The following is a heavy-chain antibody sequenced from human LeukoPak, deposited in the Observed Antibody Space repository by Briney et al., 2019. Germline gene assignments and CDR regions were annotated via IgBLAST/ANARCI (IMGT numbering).Heavy chain of an antibody. V-gene: IGHV3-30*18. CDR2: ISYDGSNK. Sequence: GGSLRLSCAASGFTFSSYGMHWVRQAPGKGLEWVAVISYDGSNKYYADSVKGRFTISRDNSKNTLYLQMNSLRAEDTAVYYCAKDLLKGLRLNYYYYGMDVWGRGTTVTVSS. D-gene: IGHD5-12*01. J-gene: IGHJ6*02. CDR1: GFTFSSYG. CDR3: AKDLLKGLRLNYYYYGMDV.